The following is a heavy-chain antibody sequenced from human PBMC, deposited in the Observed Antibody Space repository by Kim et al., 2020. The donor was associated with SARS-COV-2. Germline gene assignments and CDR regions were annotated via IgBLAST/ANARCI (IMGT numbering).Heavy chain of an antibody. V-gene: IGHV3-30*04. J-gene: IGHJ4*02. CDR3: ARDIYYDISGDYVLGPFDF. CDR2: ISFDGSRT. D-gene: IGHD3-22*01. Sequence: GGSLRLSCAASGFTFSDYAMHWVRQAPGKGLEWVAVISFDGSRTHFADSVKGRFSISRDNSRNTVHLQMNNLRAEDTAIYSCARDIYYDISGDYVLGPFDFWGPGTLVAVSS. CDR1: GFTFSDYA.